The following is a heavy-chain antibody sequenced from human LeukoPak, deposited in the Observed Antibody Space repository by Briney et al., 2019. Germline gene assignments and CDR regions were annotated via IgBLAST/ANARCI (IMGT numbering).Heavy chain of an antibody. CDR2: INQDGTVK. Sequence: GGSLRLSCAASGFDFGSYWMSWVRQAPGKGLEWVANINQDGTVKHYLDSVSGRLTISRDNAKNSLYLQVDSLRVEDTAVYYCARDGGYCDDVTCPDDYWGQGTPVAVSS. J-gene: IGHJ4*02. CDR3: ARDGGYCDDVTCPDDY. V-gene: IGHV3-7*03. CDR1: GFDFGSYW. D-gene: IGHD2-15*01.